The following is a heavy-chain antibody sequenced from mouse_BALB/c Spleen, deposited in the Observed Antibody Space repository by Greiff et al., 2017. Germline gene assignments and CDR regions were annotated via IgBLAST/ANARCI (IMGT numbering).Heavy chain of an antibody. Sequence: QVQLQQPGAELVKPGASVKLSCKASGYTFTSYWMHWVKQRPGQGLEWIGEINPSNGRTNYNEKFKSKATLTVDKSSSTAYMQLSSLTSEDSAVYYCARLPWGYYFDYWGQGTTLTVAS. CDR2: INPSNGRT. CDR1: GYTFTSYW. CDR3: ARLPWGYYFDY. J-gene: IGHJ2*01. V-gene: IGHV1S81*02.